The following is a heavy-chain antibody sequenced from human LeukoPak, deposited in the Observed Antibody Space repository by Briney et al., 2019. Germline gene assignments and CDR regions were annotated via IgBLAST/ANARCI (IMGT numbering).Heavy chain of an antibody. Sequence: SQTLSLTCTVSGGSISSGGYYWSWIRQPPGKGLEWIGYIYHSGSTYYNPSLKSRVTISVDRSKNQFSLKLSSVTAADTAVYYCARDYYYDSSGSPLAGYWGQGTLVTVSS. CDR2: IYHSGST. V-gene: IGHV4-30-2*01. J-gene: IGHJ4*02. D-gene: IGHD3-22*01. CDR3: ARDYYYDSSGSPLAGY. CDR1: GGSISSGGYY.